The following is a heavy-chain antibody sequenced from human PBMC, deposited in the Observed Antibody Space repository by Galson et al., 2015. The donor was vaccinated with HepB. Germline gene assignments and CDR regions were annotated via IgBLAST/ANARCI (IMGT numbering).Heavy chain of an antibody. D-gene: IGHD4-23*01. CDR2: IDPSDSYT. Sequence: QSGAEVKKPGESLRISCKGSGYSFTSYWISWVRQMPGKGLEWMGWIDPSDSYTNYSPSFQGHVTISADKSITTAYLQWSSLKASDTAMYYCARRYGGNSHFDSWGQGTLVTVSS. CDR3: ARRYGGNSHFDS. V-gene: IGHV5-10-1*01. J-gene: IGHJ4*02. CDR1: GYSFTSYW.